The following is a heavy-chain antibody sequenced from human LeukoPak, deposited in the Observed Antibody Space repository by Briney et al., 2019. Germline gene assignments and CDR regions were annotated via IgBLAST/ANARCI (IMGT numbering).Heavy chain of an antibody. Sequence: PGGSLRLSCAASGFTFLSYGMHWVRQAPGKGLEWVAFIRYDGSNKYYADSVKGRFTISRDNSKNTLYLQMGSLRAEDMAVYYCARHYDSSGYTESDYWGQGTLVTVSS. CDR1: GFTFLSYG. J-gene: IGHJ4*02. D-gene: IGHD3-22*01. V-gene: IGHV3-30*02. CDR3: ARHYDSSGYTESDY. CDR2: IRYDGSNK.